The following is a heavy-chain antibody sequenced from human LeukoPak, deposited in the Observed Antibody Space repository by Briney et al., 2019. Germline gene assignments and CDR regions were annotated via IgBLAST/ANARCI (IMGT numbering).Heavy chain of an antibody. J-gene: IGHJ6*03. CDR3: AREYSSSWYLYYYYYMDV. CDR2: IYTSGST. Sequence: PSETLSLTCTVSGGSFSSYFWSWIRQPAGKGLEWIGRIYTSGSTNYNPSLKSRVTISVDTSKNQFSLKLSSVTAADTAVYYCAREYSSSWYLYYYYYMDVWGKGTTVTISS. V-gene: IGHV4-4*07. CDR1: GGSFSSYF. D-gene: IGHD6-13*01.